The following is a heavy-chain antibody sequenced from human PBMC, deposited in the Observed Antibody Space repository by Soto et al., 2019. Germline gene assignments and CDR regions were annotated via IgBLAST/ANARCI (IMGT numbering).Heavy chain of an antibody. CDR3: ALIAAAGPDY. D-gene: IGHD6-13*01. J-gene: IGHJ4*02. V-gene: IGHV4-59*12. CDR2: ISNSGST. Sequence: SETLSLTCTVSGGSFNNYYWSWIRQPPEKGMEYIGYISNSGSTNYNPSLESRVTMSVDTSKNQFSLKLSSVTAADTAVYYCALIAAAGPDYWGQGTLVTVSS. CDR1: GGSFNNYY.